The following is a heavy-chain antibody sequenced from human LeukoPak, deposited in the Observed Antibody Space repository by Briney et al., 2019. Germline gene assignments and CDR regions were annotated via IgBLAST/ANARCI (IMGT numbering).Heavy chain of an antibody. D-gene: IGHD6-6*01. CDR2: INPNSGGT. CDR3: ARDRADYSSSDY. J-gene: IGHJ4*02. Sequence: ASVKVSCKASGYTFTGYYMHWVRQAPGQGLEWMGWINPNSGGTNYAQKFQGRVTITADKSTSTAYMQLSSLRSEDTAVYYCARDRADYSSSDYWGQGTLVTVSS. CDR1: GYTFTGYY. V-gene: IGHV1-2*02.